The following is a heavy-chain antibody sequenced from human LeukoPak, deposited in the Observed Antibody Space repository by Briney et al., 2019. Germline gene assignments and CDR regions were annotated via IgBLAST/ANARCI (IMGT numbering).Heavy chain of an antibody. Sequence: PSETLSLPCLVSGASVSSSHWNWIRPFPGKGLEWIGCFSYTGKTDYNPSLTSRVTISLDTSKNQVSLKLRSVSAADTAVYYCSEGYFEPFDHWGQGTLVTVSS. CDR2: FSYTGKT. D-gene: IGHD2/OR15-2a*01. V-gene: IGHV4-59*02. CDR3: SEGYFEPFDH. J-gene: IGHJ4*02. CDR1: GASVSSSH.